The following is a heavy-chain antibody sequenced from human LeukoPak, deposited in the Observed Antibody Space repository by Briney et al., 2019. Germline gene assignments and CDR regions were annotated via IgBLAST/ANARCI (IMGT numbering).Heavy chain of an antibody. Sequence: ASVKVSCKASGYTFTGYYMHWVRQAPGQGLEWMGWINPNSGGTNYAQKFQGRVTMTRDTPISTAYMELSRLRSDDTAVYYCARAGYCSSTSCYFDYWGQGTLVTVSS. CDR3: ARAGYCSSTSCYFDY. J-gene: IGHJ4*02. V-gene: IGHV1-2*02. D-gene: IGHD2-2*03. CDR1: GYTFTGYY. CDR2: INPNSGGT.